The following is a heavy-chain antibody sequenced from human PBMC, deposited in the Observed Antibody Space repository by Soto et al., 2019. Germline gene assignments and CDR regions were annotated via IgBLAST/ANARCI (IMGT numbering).Heavy chain of an antibody. D-gene: IGHD6-19*01. V-gene: IGHV3-30*18. CDR1: GFIFSSYG. CDR2: ISYDGSKK. J-gene: IGHJ1*01. Sequence: GGSLRLSCAASGFIFSSYGIHWVRQAPGKGLEWVALISYDGSKKYYADSVKGRFTISRDNSKKILFLQMNSLRADDTAVYYCAKEYEQWLLRKYSQHWGQGTLVTVSS. CDR3: AKEYEQWLLRKYSQH.